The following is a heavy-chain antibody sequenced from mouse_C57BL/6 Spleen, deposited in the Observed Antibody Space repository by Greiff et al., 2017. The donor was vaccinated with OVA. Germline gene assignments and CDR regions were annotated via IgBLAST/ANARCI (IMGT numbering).Heavy chain of an antibody. D-gene: IGHD1-1*01. V-gene: IGHV1-55*01. CDR3: ARDYGSSPYYFDY. Sequence: LVESGAELVKPGASVKMSCKASGYTFTSYWITWVKQRPGQGLEWIGDIYPGSGSTNYNEKFKSKATLTVDTSSSTAYMQLSSLTSEDSAVYYCARDYGSSPYYFDYWGQGTTLTVSS. J-gene: IGHJ2*01. CDR1: GYTFTSYW. CDR2: IYPGSGST.